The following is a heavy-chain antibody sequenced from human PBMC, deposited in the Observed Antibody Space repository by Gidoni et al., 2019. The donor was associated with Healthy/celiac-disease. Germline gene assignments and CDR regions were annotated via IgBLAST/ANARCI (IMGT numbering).Heavy chain of an antibody. CDR3: ARDSGSYLAFDI. CDR2: ISSSIIYI. J-gene: IGHJ3*02. D-gene: IGHD1-26*01. Sequence: EVQLVESGGGMVKPGGSLRLSCAASGVTFSSSSMNWVRKAPGKGLEWVSSISSSIIYIYYADSVKGRFTISRDNAKNSLYLQMNSLRAEDTAVYYCARDSGSYLAFDIWGQGTMVTVSS. V-gene: IGHV3-21*01. CDR1: GVTFSSSS.